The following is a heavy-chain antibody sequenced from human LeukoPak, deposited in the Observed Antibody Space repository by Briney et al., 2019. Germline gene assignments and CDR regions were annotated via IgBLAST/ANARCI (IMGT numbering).Heavy chain of an antibody. J-gene: IGHJ4*02. CDR2: IYYSGST. V-gene: IGHV4-31*03. CDR1: SGSISSGGYY. D-gene: IGHD4-17*01. CDR3: ARMTTVTTGIDY. Sequence: PSETLSLTCTVSSGSISSGGYYWSWIRQHPGKGLEWIGYIYYSGSTYYNPSLKSRVTISVDTSKNQFSLKLSSVTAADTAVYYCARMTTVTTGIDYWGQGTLVTVSS.